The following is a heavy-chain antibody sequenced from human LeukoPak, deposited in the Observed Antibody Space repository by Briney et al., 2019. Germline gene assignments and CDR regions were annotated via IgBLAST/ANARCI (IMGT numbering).Heavy chain of an antibody. V-gene: IGHV3-9*03. D-gene: IGHD1-26*01. J-gene: IGHJ3*02. CDR3: AKARTYSGSYAGAFDI. Sequence: GGSLRLSXAASGFTFDDYAMHWVWQAPGKGLEWVSGISWNSGSIGYADSVKGRFTISRDNAKNSLYLQMNSLRAEDMALYYCAKARTYSGSYAGAFDIWGQGTMVTVSS. CDR1: GFTFDDYA. CDR2: ISWNSGSI.